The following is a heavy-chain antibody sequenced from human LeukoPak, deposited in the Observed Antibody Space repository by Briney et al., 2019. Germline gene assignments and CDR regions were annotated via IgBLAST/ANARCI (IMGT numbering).Heavy chain of an antibody. V-gene: IGHV4-61*02. CDR2: FYISEGT. D-gene: IGHD1-26*01. CDR3: AREWELLGSHPFDY. J-gene: IGHJ4*02. CDR1: GGSINSGSYY. Sequence: SETLSLTCTVSGGSINSGSYYWNWIRQPAGKGLEWIGRFYISEGTKYNPSLKSRVTISVDTSKNQFSLKLSSVTAADTAVYYCAREWELLGSHPFDYWGQGTLVTVSS.